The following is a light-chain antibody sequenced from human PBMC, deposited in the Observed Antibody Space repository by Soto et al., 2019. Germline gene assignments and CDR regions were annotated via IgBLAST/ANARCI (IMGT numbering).Light chain of an antibody. CDR1: QSLLHSNGYSY. CDR2: LGS. V-gene: IGKV2-28*01. Sequence: DLVMTQSPLSLSVTPGEPASLSCRSSQSLLHSNGYSYLDWYLQKPGQSPQLLIYLGSNRASGVPDRFSGSGSGTDFTLKISRVEAEDVGVYYCMQAQQTPWTFGQGTKVEIK. J-gene: IGKJ1*01. CDR3: MQAQQTPWT.